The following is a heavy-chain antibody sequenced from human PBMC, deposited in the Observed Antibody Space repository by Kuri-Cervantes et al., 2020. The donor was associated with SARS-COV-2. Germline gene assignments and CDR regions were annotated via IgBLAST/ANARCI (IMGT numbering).Heavy chain of an antibody. Sequence: LSLTCAVYGGSFSGFYWSWIRQAPGKGLEWVSYVSSSGSTIYYADSVKGRFTISRDNAKNSLYLQMNSLRAEDTAVYYCASPIYCSSTSCYLGRSHDAFDIWGQGTMVTVSS. J-gene: IGHJ3*02. D-gene: IGHD2-2*01. CDR1: GGSFSGFY. V-gene: IGHV3-11*04. CDR3: ASPIYCSSTSCYLGRSHDAFDI. CDR2: VSSSGSTI.